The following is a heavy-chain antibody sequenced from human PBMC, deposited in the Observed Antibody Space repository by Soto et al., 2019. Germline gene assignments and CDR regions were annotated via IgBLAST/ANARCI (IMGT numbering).Heavy chain of an antibody. J-gene: IGHJ5*02. CDR2: IYYSGST. CDR3: ARHVGATNSDWFDP. CDR1: GGSISSSSYY. V-gene: IGHV4-39*01. Sequence: PSETLSLTCTVSGGSISSSSYYWGWIRQPPGKGLEWIGSIYYSGSTYYNPSLKSRVTISVDTSKNQFSLKLSSVTAADTAVYYCARHVGATNSDWFDPWGQGTLVTV. D-gene: IGHD1-26*01.